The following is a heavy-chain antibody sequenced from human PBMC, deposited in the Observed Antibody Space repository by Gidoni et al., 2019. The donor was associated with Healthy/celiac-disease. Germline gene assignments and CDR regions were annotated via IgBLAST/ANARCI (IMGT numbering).Heavy chain of an antibody. CDR3: ARDPPYCSSTSCYEIDP. V-gene: IGHV1-18*01. D-gene: IGHD2-2*01. J-gene: IGHJ5*02. Sequence: QVQLVKSGAEVKKPGASGKVACKASGYTVTSYGIRWVRPAPGQGLEWMGWSSAYTCNPNYSLKRPGRVSMTTDTSPSSAYMELRSLTPDDTAVYYCARDPPYCSSTSCYEIDPWGQVTLVTVSA. CDR2: SSAYTCNP. CDR1: GYTVTSYG.